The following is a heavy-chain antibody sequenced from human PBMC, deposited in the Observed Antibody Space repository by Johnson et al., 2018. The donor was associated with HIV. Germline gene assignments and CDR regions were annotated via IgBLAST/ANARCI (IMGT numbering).Heavy chain of an antibody. CDR3: ARGSYDFWSGYYTGHDAFDI. V-gene: IGHV3-11*04. D-gene: IGHD3-3*01. CDR1: GFTFSDYY. J-gene: IGHJ3*02. CDR2: ISSSGISI. Sequence: QVQLVESGGGLVQPGGSLRLSCAASGFTFSDYYMSWIRQAPGKGLECLSYISSSGISIYYIDSVKGRFTISRDNSKNTLYLQMNSLRAEDTAVYYCARGSYDFWSGYYTGHDAFDIWGQGTMVTVSS.